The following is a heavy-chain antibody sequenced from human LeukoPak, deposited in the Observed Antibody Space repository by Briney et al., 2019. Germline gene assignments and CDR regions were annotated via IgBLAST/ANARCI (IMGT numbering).Heavy chain of an antibody. D-gene: IGHD3-22*01. CDR3: ARLVAESYYDSSGYYYSSNWFDP. J-gene: IGHJ5*02. CDR2: IYYSGST. Sequence: SETLSLTCTVSGGSISSYYWSWIRQPPGKGLEWIGYIYYSGSTNYNPSLKSRVTISVDTSKNQFSLKLSSVTAADTAVYYCARLVAESYYDSSGYYYSSNWFDPWGQGTLVTVSS. V-gene: IGHV4-59*08. CDR1: GGSISSYY.